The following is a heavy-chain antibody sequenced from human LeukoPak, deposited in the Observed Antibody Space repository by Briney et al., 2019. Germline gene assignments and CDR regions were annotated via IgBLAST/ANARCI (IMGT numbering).Heavy chain of an antibody. CDR1: GYTFTSYG. D-gene: IGHD3-22*01. J-gene: IGHJ4*02. Sequence: GASVKVSCKASGYTFTSYGISWVRQAPGQGLEWMGWISAYNGNTNYAQKLQGRVTMTTDTSTSTAYMELRSLRSDDTAVYYCARAPAEHYDSSGYPLHFDYWGQGTLVTVSS. CDR3: ARAPAEHYDSSGYPLHFDY. CDR2: ISAYNGNT. V-gene: IGHV1-18*01.